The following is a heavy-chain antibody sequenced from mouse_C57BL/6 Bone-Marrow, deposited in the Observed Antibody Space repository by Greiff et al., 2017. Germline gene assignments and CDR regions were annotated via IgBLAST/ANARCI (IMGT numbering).Heavy chain of an antibody. CDR3: TVVATNDY. J-gene: IGHJ2*02. CDR2: IDPATGGT. V-gene: IGHV1-15*01. D-gene: IGHD1-1*01. CDR1: GYTFTDSE. Sequence: VQLQQSGAELVRPGASVTLSCKASGYTFTDSEMHWVKQTPVHGLEWIGAIDPATGGTAYTQKFNGKAILTADKSTSTAYMELRSRTAEDSAVYYCTVVATNDYWGQGTSLTVSS.